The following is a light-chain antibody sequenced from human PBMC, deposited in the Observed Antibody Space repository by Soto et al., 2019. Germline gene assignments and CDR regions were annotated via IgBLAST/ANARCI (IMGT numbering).Light chain of an antibody. V-gene: IGKV3-20*01. CDR1: QSVSHNY. Sequence: LTSAPGTLPLSPGEPTTDACRVSQSVSHNYLAWYQQKPGQAPRLLIYGASNRATGIPDRFSGSGSGPDFTLSISRLEPEDFAVYYCQQYGSSRWTFGQGTKVDI. J-gene: IGKJ1*01. CDR2: GAS. CDR3: QQYGSSRWT.